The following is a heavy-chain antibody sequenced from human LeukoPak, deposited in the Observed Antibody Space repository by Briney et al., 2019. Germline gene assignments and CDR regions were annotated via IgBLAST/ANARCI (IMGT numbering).Heavy chain of an antibody. D-gene: IGHD6-13*01. CDR2: IWFDGSNK. V-gene: IGHV3-33*01. CDR3: ARGSTPIAGHYYGMDV. Sequence: GGSLRLSCAASGFPFSSYGMHWVRQAPGKGLEWVAVIWFDGSNKYYGDSVKGRFTISRDNSKNTLFLQMNSLRAEDTAVYYRARGSTPIAGHYYGMDVWGQGTTVTVSS. J-gene: IGHJ6*02. CDR1: GFPFSSYG.